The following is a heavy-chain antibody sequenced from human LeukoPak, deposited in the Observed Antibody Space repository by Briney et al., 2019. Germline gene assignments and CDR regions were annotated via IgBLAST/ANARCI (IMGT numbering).Heavy chain of an antibody. J-gene: IGHJ5*02. CDR1: GYTLTELS. D-gene: IGHD6-13*01. CDR2: FDHEDGET. Sequence: ASVKASCKLSGYTLTELSMHWVRQAPGKGLEWMGGFDHEDGETIYAQKFQGKVTMTEDTSTDTAYMELSSRRSEDTAVYYCAQGIAAAGKDNWFDPWGQGTLVTVSS. V-gene: IGHV1-24*01. CDR3: AQGIAAAGKDNWFDP.